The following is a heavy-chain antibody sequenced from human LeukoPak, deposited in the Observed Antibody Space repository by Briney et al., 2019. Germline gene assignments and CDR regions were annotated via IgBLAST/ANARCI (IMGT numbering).Heavy chain of an antibody. J-gene: IGHJ4*02. D-gene: IGHD1-14*01. CDR1: GFTVSSNY. CDR2: ISDSGNT. CDR3: ARRAGIYSHPYDY. V-gene: IGHV3-66*04. Sequence: GGSLRLSCAASGFTVSSNYMSWVRQAPGKGLEWVSAISDSGNTYHADSVRGRFTISRDNSKNTLYLQMNSLRAEDTAVYYCARRAGIYSHPYDYWGQGTLVTVSS.